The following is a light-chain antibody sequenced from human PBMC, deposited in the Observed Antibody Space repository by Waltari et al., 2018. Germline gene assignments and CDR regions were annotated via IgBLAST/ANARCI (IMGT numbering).Light chain of an antibody. CDR3: QQYDYWPWT. V-gene: IGKV3D-15*01. J-gene: IGKJ1*01. CDR1: QSVRST. CDR2: GTS. Sequence: IVMTQSPATLSLSPGESATLSCRASQSVRSTFAWFQQKPGQQPRLLIYGTSTRATGIPARFTGSGSWTEFSLTISSLQPEDFATYYCQQYDYWPWTFGQGTRVETK.